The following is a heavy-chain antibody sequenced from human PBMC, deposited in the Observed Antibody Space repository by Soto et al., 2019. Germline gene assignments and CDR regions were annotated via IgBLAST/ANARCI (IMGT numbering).Heavy chain of an antibody. CDR1: GFTFSSYG. V-gene: IGHV3-33*01. Sequence: QVQLVESGGGVVQPGRSLRLSCAASGFTFSSYGMQWVRQAPGKGLEWVAVIWYDGSNKYYADSVKGRFTISRDNSKNTLYLQMNSLRAEGTAVYYCARAGYSSSWYRGFDYWGQGTLVTVSS. J-gene: IGHJ4*02. D-gene: IGHD6-13*01. CDR2: IWYDGSNK. CDR3: ARAGYSSSWYRGFDY.